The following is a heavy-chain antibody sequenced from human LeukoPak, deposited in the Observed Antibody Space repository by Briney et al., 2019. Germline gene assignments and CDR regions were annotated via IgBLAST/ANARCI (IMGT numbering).Heavy chain of an antibody. CDR1: SCTINTYY. CDR3: AREGYDSNIYYKADY. J-gene: IGHJ4*02. CDR2: ISYSGTT. D-gene: IGHD3-22*01. V-gene: IGHV4-59*01. Sequence: SETLSLNCTVSSCTINTYYWIWLPQPPGKELEWIGYISYSGTTKYKPSLESRVTITIDTSKNQFSLKLSSVTAADTAVYYCAREGYDSNIYYKADYWGQGTLVTVSS.